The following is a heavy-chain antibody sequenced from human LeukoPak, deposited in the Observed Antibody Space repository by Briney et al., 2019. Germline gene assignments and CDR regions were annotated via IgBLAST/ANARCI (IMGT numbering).Heavy chain of an antibody. Sequence: EASVKVSCKASGYTFTSYSINWVRQAPGQGLEWMGWISAYNGNTNYAQKLQGRVTMTTDTSTSTAYMELRSLRSDDTAVYYCARPQEEDGYNYNWAFDYWGQGTLVTVSS. D-gene: IGHD5-24*01. V-gene: IGHV1-18*01. J-gene: IGHJ4*02. CDR2: ISAYNGNT. CDR1: GYTFTSYS. CDR3: ARPQEEDGYNYNWAFDY.